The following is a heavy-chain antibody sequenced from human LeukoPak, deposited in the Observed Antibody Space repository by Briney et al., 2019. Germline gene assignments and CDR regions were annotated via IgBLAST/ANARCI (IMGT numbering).Heavy chain of an antibody. V-gene: IGHV4-39*07. Sequence: TLSLTCTVSGGSISSSSYYWGWIRQPPGKGLEWIGSIYYSGSTYYNPSLKSRVTISVDTSKNQFSLKLSSVTAADTAVYYCARAGGGRYPFDYWGQGTLVTVSS. D-gene: IGHD4-23*01. J-gene: IGHJ4*02. CDR2: IYYSGST. CDR1: GGSISSSSYY. CDR3: ARAGGGRYPFDY.